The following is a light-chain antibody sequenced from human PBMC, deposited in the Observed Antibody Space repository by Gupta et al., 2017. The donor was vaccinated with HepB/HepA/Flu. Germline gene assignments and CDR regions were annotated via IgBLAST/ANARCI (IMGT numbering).Light chain of an antibody. CDR3: QEFSGSSWT. Sequence: DIQMTQSPSTLSASVGDRVTITCRASQSISDWLAWYQQKPGKAPNLLIYRASTLESGVPSRFSGSGSGTEFTLTISSLQPDDFATYYCQEFSGSSWTFGQGTKLEIK. V-gene: IGKV1-5*03. CDR2: RAS. J-gene: IGKJ1*01. CDR1: QSISDW.